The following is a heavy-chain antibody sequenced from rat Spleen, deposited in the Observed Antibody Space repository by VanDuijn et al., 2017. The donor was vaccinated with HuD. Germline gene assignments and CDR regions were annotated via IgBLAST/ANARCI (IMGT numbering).Heavy chain of an antibody. J-gene: IGHJ2*01. Sequence: EVQLVESGGGLVQPGRSLKLSCAASGFTFSYYGMAWVRQTPTKGLEWVSSINTDGGNTYYRDSVKGRFTISRDNAKNTQYLQMDSLRSEDTATYYCARHTTGAYYFDYWGQGVMVTVSS. CDR1: GFTFSYYG. CDR2: INTDGGNT. V-gene: IGHV5S14*01. CDR3: ARHTTGAYYFDY. D-gene: IGHD1-6*01.